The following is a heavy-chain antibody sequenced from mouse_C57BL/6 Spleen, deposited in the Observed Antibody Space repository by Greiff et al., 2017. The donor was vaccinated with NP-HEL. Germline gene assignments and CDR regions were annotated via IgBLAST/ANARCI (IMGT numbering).Heavy chain of an antibody. CDR1: GFTFSDYG. CDR2: ISSGSSTI. J-gene: IGHJ4*01. Sequence: VQLKESGGGLVKPGGSLKLSCAASGFTFSDYGMHWVRQAPEKGLEWVAYISSGSSTIYYADTVKGRFTISRDNAKNTLFLQMTSLRSEDTAMYYCARRVLLHYYAMDYWGQGTSVTVSS. V-gene: IGHV5-17*01. D-gene: IGHD2-10*01. CDR3: ARRVLLHYYAMDY.